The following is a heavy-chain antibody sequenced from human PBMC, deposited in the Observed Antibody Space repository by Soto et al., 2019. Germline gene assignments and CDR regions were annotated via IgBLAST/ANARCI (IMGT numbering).Heavy chain of an antibody. CDR1: GYTFTSYA. D-gene: IGHD2-2*01. CDR2: INAGNGNT. V-gene: IGHV1-3*01. CDR3: ARDRDCSSTSCYVWFDP. Sequence: QVQLVQSGAEVKKPGASVKVSCKASGYTFTSYAMHWVRQAPGQRLEWMGWINAGNGNTKYSQKFQGRVTITRDTSASTAYMELSSLRSEDTAVYYCARDRDCSSTSCYVWFDPWGQGTLVTVS. J-gene: IGHJ5*02.